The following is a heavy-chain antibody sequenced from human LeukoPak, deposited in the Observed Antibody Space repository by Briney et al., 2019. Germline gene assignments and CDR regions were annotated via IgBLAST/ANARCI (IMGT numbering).Heavy chain of an antibody. CDR3: AREAAWGNWYFDL. J-gene: IGHJ2*01. Sequence: GRSLRLSCAASGFTFSSYGMHWVRQAPGKGLEWVAVIGNDGRAKRYAESVEGRFTLSRDNSKNIHFLEMNSPRDGDTATYYCAREAAWGNWYFDLWGRGTLVTVSS. V-gene: IGHV3-30*03. CDR2: IGNDGRAK. CDR1: GFTFSSYG. D-gene: IGHD3-16*01.